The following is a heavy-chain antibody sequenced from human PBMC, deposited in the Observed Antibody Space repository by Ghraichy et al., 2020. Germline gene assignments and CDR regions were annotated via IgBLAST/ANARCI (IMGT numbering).Heavy chain of an antibody. J-gene: IGHJ3*02. D-gene: IGHD2-2*01. CDR3: ARLAEKFRGSSTAIAPYAFDI. CDR1: GGSISSSSYY. V-gene: IGHV4-39*01. Sequence: SETLSLTCTVSGGSISSSSYYWGWIRQPPGKGLEWIGSIYYSGSTYYNPSLKSRVTISVDTSKNQFSLKLSSVTAADTAVYYCARLAEKFRGSSTAIAPYAFDIWGQGTMVTVSS. CDR2: IYYSGST.